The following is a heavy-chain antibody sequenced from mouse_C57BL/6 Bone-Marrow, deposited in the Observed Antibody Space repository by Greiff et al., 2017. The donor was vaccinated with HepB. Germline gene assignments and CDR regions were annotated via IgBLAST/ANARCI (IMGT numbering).Heavy chain of an antibody. Sequence: QVQLKESGPELVKPGASEKISCKASGYAFSSSWMNWVKQRPGKGLEWIGRIYPGDGDTNYNGKFKGKATLTADKSSSTAYMQLSSLTSEDSAVYFCARQGGSSYFGAMDYWGQGTSVTVSS. CDR1: GYAFSSSW. CDR2: IYPGDGDT. J-gene: IGHJ4*01. CDR3: ARQGGSSYFGAMDY. V-gene: IGHV1-82*01. D-gene: IGHD1-1*01.